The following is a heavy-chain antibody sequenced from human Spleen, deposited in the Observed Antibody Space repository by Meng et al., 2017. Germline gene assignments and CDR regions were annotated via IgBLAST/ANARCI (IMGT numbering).Heavy chain of an antibody. Sequence: QVQLQQWVPGLLKPAVPLSLTCVVSVWSFIISNWGSWVRQPRWMGLEWIGEIYHSGSTNYNPSLKSRVTISVDKSKNQFSLKLNSVTAADTAVYYCARDPHDYGCNVRFDYWGQGTLVTVAS. CDR3: ARDPHDYGCNVRFDY. V-gene: IGHV4-4*02. CDR2: IYHSGST. D-gene: IGHD4-23*01. J-gene: IGHJ4*02. CDR1: VWSFIISNW.